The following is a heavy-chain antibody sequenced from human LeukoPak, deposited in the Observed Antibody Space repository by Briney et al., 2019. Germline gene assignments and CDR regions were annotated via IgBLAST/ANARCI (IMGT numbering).Heavy chain of an antibody. Sequence: GESLEISCKGSGYSFTSYWIGWVRQMPGKGLEWMGIIYPGDSDTRYSPSFQGQVTISADKSISTAYLQWSSLKASDTAMYYCARHPYYDSSGYYGGHWGQGTLVTVSS. CDR2: IYPGDSDT. J-gene: IGHJ4*02. D-gene: IGHD3-22*01. CDR3: ARHPYYDSSGYYGGH. CDR1: GYSFTSYW. V-gene: IGHV5-51*01.